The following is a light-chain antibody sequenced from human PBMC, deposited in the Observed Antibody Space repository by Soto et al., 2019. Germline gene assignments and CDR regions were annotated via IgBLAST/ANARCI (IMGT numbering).Light chain of an antibody. V-gene: IGLV2-14*01. CDR1: SSDVGGYNH. Sequence: QCVLTQPASVYGSPGQSITISCTGTSSDVGGYNHVSWYQHHPGKAPKLMIYEVSNRPSGVSNRFSGSKSGYTASLTISGLQAEDEADYYCNSHTSSGFRVFGTGTKLTVL. J-gene: IGLJ1*01. CDR3: NSHTSSGFRV. CDR2: EVS.